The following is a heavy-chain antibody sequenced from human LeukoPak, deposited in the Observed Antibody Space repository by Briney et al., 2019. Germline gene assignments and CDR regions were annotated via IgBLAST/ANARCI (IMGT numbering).Heavy chain of an antibody. CDR1: GFTFSNYA. Sequence: PGGSLRLSCAASGFTFSNYAMSWVRQAPGKGLEWVSGISGSGGSTYYTDSVKGRFIISRDNSKNTLDLQMNSLGAEDTAVYHCAKGRASGTVTTFGGPSYYFDSWGQGILVTVSS. CDR2: ISGSGGST. CDR3: AKGRASGTVTTFGGPSYYFDS. V-gene: IGHV3-23*01. J-gene: IGHJ4*02. D-gene: IGHD4-11*01.